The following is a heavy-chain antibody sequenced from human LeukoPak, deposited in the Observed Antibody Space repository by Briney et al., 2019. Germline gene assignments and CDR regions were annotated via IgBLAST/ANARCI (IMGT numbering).Heavy chain of an antibody. CDR1: GYTFTVYY. CDR2: INPTSGGT. Sequence: ASGRVSCKASGYTFTVYYIHWVRQAPGQGLEWMGWINPTSGGTKYAQKFQGRVTMTRDTSISTAYMELSRLRADDTAVFYCARGGSAWDNPFDYWGQGTLVTVSS. D-gene: IGHD6-19*01. V-gene: IGHV1-2*02. CDR3: ARGGSAWDNPFDY. J-gene: IGHJ4*02.